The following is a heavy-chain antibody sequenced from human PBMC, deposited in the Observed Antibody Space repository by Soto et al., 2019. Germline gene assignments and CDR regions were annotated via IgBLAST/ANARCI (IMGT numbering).Heavy chain of an antibody. V-gene: IGHV3-23*01. D-gene: IGHD4-4*01. CDR1: GFTFSSYA. J-gene: IGHJ6*02. Sequence: GGSLRLSCAASGFTFSSYAMSWVRQAPGKGLEWVSAISGSGGSTYYADSVKGRFTISRDNSKNTLYLQMNSLRAEDTAVYYCARTHDYSITYYYYGMDVWGQGTTVTVSS. CDR2: ISGSGGST. CDR3: ARTHDYSITYYYYGMDV.